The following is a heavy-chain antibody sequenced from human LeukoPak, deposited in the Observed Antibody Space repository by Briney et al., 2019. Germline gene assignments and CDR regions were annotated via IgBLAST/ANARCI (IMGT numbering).Heavy chain of an antibody. V-gene: IGHV3-9*01. J-gene: IGHJ4*02. CDR1: GFTFDDYA. CDR2: ISWNSGSI. D-gene: IGHD6-13*01. Sequence: GGSLRLSCAASGFTFDDYAMHWVRQAPGKGLEWVSGISWNSGSIGYADSVKGRFTISRDNAKNSLYLQMNSLRAEDTALYYCAKDTGRIAAAGTRGDYWGQGTLVTVSS. CDR3: AKDTGRIAAAGTRGDY.